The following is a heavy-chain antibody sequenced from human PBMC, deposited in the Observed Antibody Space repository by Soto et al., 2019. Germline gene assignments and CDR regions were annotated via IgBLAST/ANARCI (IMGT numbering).Heavy chain of an antibody. J-gene: IGHJ4*02. V-gene: IGHV1-69*12. CDR3: ASGIQLWLRRINNGYSG. D-gene: IGHD5-18*01. CDR2: IIPMFGTA. Sequence: QVQLVQSGAEVKKPESSVKVSCKAPGSTFSTNAISWVRQAPGQGLEWMGGIIPMFGTANYAQRFQDRVTITADESTNTVYMELSSLRSEDTAVYFCASGIQLWLRRINNGYSGWGQGTLVTVSS. CDR1: GSTFSTNA.